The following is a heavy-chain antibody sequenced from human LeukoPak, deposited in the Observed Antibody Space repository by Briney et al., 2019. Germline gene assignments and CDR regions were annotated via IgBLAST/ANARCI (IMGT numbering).Heavy chain of an antibody. CDR1: GGSMSTYY. V-gene: IGHV4-59*01. J-gene: IGHJ4*02. CDR2: IYYTGST. CDR3: AGMRITTPTVRTLDY. Sequence: PSETLTLTCTVSGGSMSTYYWTWIRQPPGKGLEWIGFIYYTGSTNYNPSLKSRVTISVDTSKNQFSLKLSSVTAADSAVYYCAGMRITTPTVRTLDYWGQGTLVTVSS. D-gene: IGHD1-14*01.